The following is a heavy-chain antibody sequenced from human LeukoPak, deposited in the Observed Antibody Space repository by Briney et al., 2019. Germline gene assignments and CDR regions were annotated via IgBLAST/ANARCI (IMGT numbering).Heavy chain of an antibody. Sequence: PSETLSLTCAVYGGSFSGYYWSWIRQPPGKGLEWIGSRYYSGTTYYNPSLKSRVTISIDTSKNQFSPKLTSVTAADTAVYYCARHKGSNNWYPFDYWGQGTLVTVSS. CDR1: GGSFSGYY. CDR3: ARHKGSNNWYPFDY. J-gene: IGHJ4*02. D-gene: IGHD6-13*01. CDR2: RYYSGTT. V-gene: IGHV4-34*01.